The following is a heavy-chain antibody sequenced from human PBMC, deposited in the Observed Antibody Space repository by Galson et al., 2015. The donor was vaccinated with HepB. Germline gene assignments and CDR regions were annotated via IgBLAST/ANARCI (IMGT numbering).Heavy chain of an antibody. CDR3: VKRYNSGWYEGYFDY. J-gene: IGHJ4*02. CDR1: GFIFSSYD. D-gene: IGHD6-19*01. V-gene: IGHV3-21*01. Sequence: SLRLFCAASGFIFSSYDMNWVRQAPGKGLEWVSSIRSSGYDIFYADSVKGRFTVSRDNARNSLDLQMNSLRAEDTAVYYCVKRYNSGWYEGYFDYWGQGALVAVSS. CDR2: IRSSGYDI.